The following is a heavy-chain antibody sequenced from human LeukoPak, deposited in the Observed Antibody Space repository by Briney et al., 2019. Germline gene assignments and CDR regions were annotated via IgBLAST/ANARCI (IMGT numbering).Heavy chain of an antibody. J-gene: IGHJ4*02. CDR2: NNPKSGGT. D-gene: IGHD7-27*01. CDR3: TRDLGY. V-gene: IGHV1-2*06. Sequence: ASVKVSCXASGYTFTDNYIHWVRQALGQGLEWMVRNNPKSGGTMYAQRFQGRVTMTRDTSISTAYMELSSLRSDDTAVYYCTRDLGYWGQGTLVTVSS. CDR1: GYTFTDNY.